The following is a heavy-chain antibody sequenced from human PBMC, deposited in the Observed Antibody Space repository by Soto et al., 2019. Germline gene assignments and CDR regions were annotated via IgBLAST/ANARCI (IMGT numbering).Heavy chain of an antibody. V-gene: IGHV1-69*02. Sequence: QVQLVQSGAELKKPGSSVKVSCEASGGSFTSYSFTWVRQAPGQGLEWMGRIIPIQGKANYALKFQDRVTITAERSTRTVYMELTSLRPEDTAVYFCANSLLLVGHGYMDVWGKGTTVTVSS. CDR2: IIPIQGKA. J-gene: IGHJ6*03. D-gene: IGHD2-21*01. CDR3: ANSLLLVGHGYMDV. CDR1: GGSFTSYS.